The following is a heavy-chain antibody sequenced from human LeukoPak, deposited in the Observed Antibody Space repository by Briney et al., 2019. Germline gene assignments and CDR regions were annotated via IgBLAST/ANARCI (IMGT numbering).Heavy chain of an antibody. CDR3: ARDWGIAAANDAFDI. Sequence: PSETLSLTCTVSGDSISSRSYYWGWIRQPPGKGLEWIGSIYYSGSTYYNPSLKSRVTISVDTSKNQFSLKLSSVTAADTAVYYCARDWGIAAANDAFDIWGQGTMVTVSS. CDR2: IYYSGST. J-gene: IGHJ3*02. V-gene: IGHV4-39*07. CDR1: GDSISSRSYY. D-gene: IGHD6-13*01.